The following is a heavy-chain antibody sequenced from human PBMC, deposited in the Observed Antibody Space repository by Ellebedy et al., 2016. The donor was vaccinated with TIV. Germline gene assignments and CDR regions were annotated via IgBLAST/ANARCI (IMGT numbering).Heavy chain of an antibody. V-gene: IGHV1-46*01. D-gene: IGHD3-22*01. J-gene: IGHJ4*02. CDR3: ARKSQSTYYYDSSGYYPLDY. CDR1: GYTFTSYY. CDR2: INPSGGST. Sequence: ASVKVSCXASGYTFTSYYMHWVRQAPGQGLEWMGIINPSGGSTSYAQKFQGRVTMTRDTSTSTVYMELSRLRSDDTAVYYCARKSQSTYYYDSSGYYPLDYWGQGTLVTVSS.